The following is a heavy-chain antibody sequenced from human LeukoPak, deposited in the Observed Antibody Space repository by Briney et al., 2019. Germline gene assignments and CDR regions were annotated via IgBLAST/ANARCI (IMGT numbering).Heavy chain of an antibody. D-gene: IGHD3-10*01. CDR1: GDSISSYY. Sequence: SETLSLTCTVSGDSISSYYWSWIRQPPGKGLEWIGYIFDNRNTKYNPSLKSRVSLSLDTSKNEFSLNLSSVTAAGTAVYYCARDYYGSGKGWFDPWGQGTLVTVSS. J-gene: IGHJ5*02. CDR2: IFDNRNT. CDR3: ARDYYGSGKGWFDP. V-gene: IGHV4-59*01.